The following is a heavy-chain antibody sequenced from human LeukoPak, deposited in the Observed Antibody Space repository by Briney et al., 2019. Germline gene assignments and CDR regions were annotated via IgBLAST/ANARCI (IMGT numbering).Heavy chain of an antibody. D-gene: IGHD2-2*02. CDR3: ARDSGFVRGVPAAIGY. Sequence: GGSLRLSCAASGFTFSSYGMHWVRQAPGKGLEWVAVIWYDGSNKYYADSVKGRFTTSRDNSKNTLYLQMNSLRAEDTAVYYCARDSGFVRGVPAAIGYWGQGTLVTVSS. CDR1: GFTFSSYG. J-gene: IGHJ4*02. CDR2: IWYDGSNK. V-gene: IGHV3-33*01.